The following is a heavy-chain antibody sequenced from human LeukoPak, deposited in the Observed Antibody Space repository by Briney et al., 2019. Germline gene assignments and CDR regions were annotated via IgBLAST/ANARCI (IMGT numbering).Heavy chain of an antibody. D-gene: IGHD2/OR15-2a*01. CDR1: GFTFSNYW. J-gene: IGHJ4*02. CDR3: ARGGFYPDY. V-gene: IGHV3-7*04. CDR2: IKQDGSEQ. Sequence: GGSLRLSCAASGFTFSNYWMSWVRQAPGKGLEWVANIKQDGSEQYYVDSVKGRFTISRDNTKNSLYLQMNSLRAEDTTVYYCARGGFYPDYWGQGVLVTVSS.